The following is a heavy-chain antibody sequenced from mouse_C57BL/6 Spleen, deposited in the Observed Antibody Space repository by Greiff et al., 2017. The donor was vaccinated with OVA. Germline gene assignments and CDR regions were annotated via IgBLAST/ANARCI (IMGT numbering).Heavy chain of an antibody. J-gene: IGHJ2*01. CDR1: GFTFSSYA. V-gene: IGHV5-4*01. CDR2: ISDGGSYT. D-gene: IGHD1-1*01. Sequence: DVMLVESGGGLVKPGGSLKLSCAASGFTFSSYAMSWVRQTPEKRLEWVATISDGGSYTYYPDNVKGRFTISRDNAKNNLYLHMSHLKSEDTAMYYCARDDYYGSSPYYFDYWGQGTTLTVSS. CDR3: ARDDYYGSSPYYFDY.